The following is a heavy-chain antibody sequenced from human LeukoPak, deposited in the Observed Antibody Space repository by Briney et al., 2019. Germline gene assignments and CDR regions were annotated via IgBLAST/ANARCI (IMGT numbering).Heavy chain of an antibody. D-gene: IGHD3-22*01. J-gene: IGHJ4*02. V-gene: IGHV4-39*07. CDR1: GGSISSSSYY. CDR3: ASGLHADYYDSSGYCC. CDR2: IYYSGST. Sequence: SQTLSLTCTVSGGSISSSSYYWGWIRQPPGKGLEWIGSIYYSGSTYYNPSLKSRVTISVDTSKNQFSLKLSSVTAADTAVYYCASGLHADYYDSSGYCCWGQGTLVTVSS.